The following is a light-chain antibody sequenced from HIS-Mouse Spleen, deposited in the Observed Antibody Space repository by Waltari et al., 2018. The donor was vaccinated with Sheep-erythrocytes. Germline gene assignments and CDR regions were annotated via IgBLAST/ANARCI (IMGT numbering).Light chain of an antibody. J-gene: IGLJ3*02. CDR3: CSYAGSSTWV. CDR2: EGS. Sequence: QSALTQPASVSGSPGQSITIPCHGTTSNVGSYNLVSSYQQHPGKAPKLMIYEGSKRPSGVSNRFSGSKSGNTASLTISGLQAEDEADYYCCSYAGSSTWVFGGGTKLTVL. CDR1: TSNVGSYNL. V-gene: IGLV2-23*01.